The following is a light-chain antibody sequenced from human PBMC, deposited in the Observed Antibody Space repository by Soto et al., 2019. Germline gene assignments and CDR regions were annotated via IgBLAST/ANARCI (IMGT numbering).Light chain of an antibody. J-gene: IGKJ1*01. CDR3: QQRSYWPPT. Sequence: EIVLTQSPGTLSLSQGERATLSSRASQSVSSSYLAWYQQKPGQAPRLLIYDASNRATGIPARFSGSGSGTDFTLTISSLEPEDVAVYYCQQRSYWPPTFGQGTKVDIK. CDR1: QSVSSSY. CDR2: DAS. V-gene: IGKV3-11*01.